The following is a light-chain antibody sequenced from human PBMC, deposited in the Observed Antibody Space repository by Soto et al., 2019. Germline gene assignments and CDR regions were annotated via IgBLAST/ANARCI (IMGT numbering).Light chain of an antibody. CDR2: EGH. V-gene: IGLV2-23*01. J-gene: IGLJ1*01. CDR3: CLYVGATTYV. CDR1: SGYVGTYSL. Sequence: QSALAQPASVSGSPEQSITISCTGASGYVGTYSLVSWYQQHPGKAPKVVIYEGHKRPSGVPDRFSGSTSVNTASLTISGLQTDDEADYYCCLYVGATTYVFGTGTKVT.